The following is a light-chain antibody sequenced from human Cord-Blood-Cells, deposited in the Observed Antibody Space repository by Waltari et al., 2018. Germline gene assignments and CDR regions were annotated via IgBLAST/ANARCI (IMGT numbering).Light chain of an antibody. Sequence: QSALTQPPSASGSPGQPVTISCLGPSSDVGGYNYFSWYKQHPGKPPKLMIYEASKRPSGVPDRCSGSKSGNTASLTVSGLQAEDEADYYCSSYAGSNNLVFGGGTKLTVL. V-gene: IGLV2-8*01. CDR2: EAS. CDR1: SSDVGGYNY. J-gene: IGLJ2*01. CDR3: SSYAGSNNLV.